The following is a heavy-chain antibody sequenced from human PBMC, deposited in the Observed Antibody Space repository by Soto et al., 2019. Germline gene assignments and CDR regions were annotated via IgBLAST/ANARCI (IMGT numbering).Heavy chain of an antibody. V-gene: IGHV3-64*04. CDR1: GFTFSSYA. CDR2: ISSNGGST. CDR3: AKDVSDCSSTSCYRIGPYYYGMDV. D-gene: IGHD2-2*02. Sequence: GGSLRLSCSASGFTFSSYAMHWVRQAPGKGLEYVSAISSNGGSTYYADSVKGRFTISRDNSKNTLYLQMNSLRAEDTAVYYCAKDVSDCSSTSCYRIGPYYYGMDVWGQGNTLTVSS. J-gene: IGHJ6*02.